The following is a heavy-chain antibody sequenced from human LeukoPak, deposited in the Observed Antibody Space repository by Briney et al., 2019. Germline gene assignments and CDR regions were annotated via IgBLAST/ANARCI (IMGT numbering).Heavy chain of an antibody. Sequence: ASVYVSCKASGDTFTGYYMHWVRQAPGQGLEWMGWINPNSGGAYSAQKFQGRVSMTRDTSISTAYMELSSLRSDDTAVYFCARSYYDSSGYAQVFDYWGQGTLVTVSS. CDR3: ARSYYDSSGYAQVFDY. V-gene: IGHV1-2*02. CDR2: INPNSGGA. J-gene: IGHJ4*02. D-gene: IGHD3-22*01. CDR1: GDTFTGYY.